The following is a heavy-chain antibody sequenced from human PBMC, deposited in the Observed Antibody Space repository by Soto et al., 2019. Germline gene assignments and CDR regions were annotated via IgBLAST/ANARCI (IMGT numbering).Heavy chain of an antibody. CDR1: GYTFNRYG. V-gene: IGHV1-18*01. CDR3: ARLYCISTSCYLGMDV. CDR2: ISAYNGNR. D-gene: IGHD2-2*01. Sequence: PSVKVACQASGYTFNRYGISWVVQGPGEGCEWMGWISAYNGNRNYVQKLQGRVTMTTDTSTSTAYMELRSLRSDDTAVYYCARLYCISTSCYLGMDVWGQGTTVTVSS. J-gene: IGHJ6*02.